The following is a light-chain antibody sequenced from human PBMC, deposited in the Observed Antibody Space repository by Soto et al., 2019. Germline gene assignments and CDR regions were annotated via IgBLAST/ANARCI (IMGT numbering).Light chain of an antibody. Sequence: EVVMTQSPAPLSVSPGERATLSCRASQSVAKKLAWYQQKPGQAPRLLFYGASNRATGVPARFGGSGSGTEFTLTISSLQSEDFAVYSCQQYDNWPPTFGGGTKVDIK. CDR1: QSVAKK. J-gene: IGKJ4*01. CDR2: GAS. CDR3: QQYDNWPPT. V-gene: IGKV3-15*01.